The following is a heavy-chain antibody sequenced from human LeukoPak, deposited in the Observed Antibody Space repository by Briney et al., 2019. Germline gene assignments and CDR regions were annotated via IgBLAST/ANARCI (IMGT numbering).Heavy chain of an antibody. CDR1: GGSISNYY. CDR3: ARFSSIAVAFDY. V-gene: IGHV4-4*07. Sequence: SETLPLTCTVSGGSISNYYWSWIRQPAGKGLEWIGRIYTSGTTHYNPSLKSRVTMSVDTSKNQFSLNLSSVTAADTAVYYCARFSSIAVAFDYWGLGTLVTVSS. J-gene: IGHJ4*02. CDR2: IYTSGTT. D-gene: IGHD2-2*01.